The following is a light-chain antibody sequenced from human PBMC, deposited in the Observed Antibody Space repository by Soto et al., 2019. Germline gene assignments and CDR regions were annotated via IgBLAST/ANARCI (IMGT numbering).Light chain of an antibody. V-gene: IGKV4-1*01. CDR2: WAS. CDR1: QSVLYSSNNKNY. Sequence: DIVMTQSPDSLAVSLGERATINCKSSQSVLYSSNNKNYLAWYQQKPGQPPKLLTYWASTRESGVHDRFSGGGSGTDFNLTISRQQAEDAAVYYYQQYYSPPYTFGRGTKLEIK. J-gene: IGKJ2*01. CDR3: QQYYSPPYT.